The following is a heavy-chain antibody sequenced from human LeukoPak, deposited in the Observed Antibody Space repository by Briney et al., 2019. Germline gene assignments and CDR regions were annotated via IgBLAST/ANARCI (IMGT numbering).Heavy chain of an antibody. D-gene: IGHD3-10*01. CDR3: ARDRLTYGWLDY. J-gene: IGHJ4*02. V-gene: IGHV3-7*04. Sequence: QPGGSLRLSCAASGFTVSSNYMSWVRQAPGKGLEWVANIKQDGTEKYYVDSVKGRFTISRDNAKNSLYLQMNSLRAEDTAIYYCARDRLTYGWLDYWGQGTRVTVSS. CDR2: IKQDGTEK. CDR1: GFTVSSNY.